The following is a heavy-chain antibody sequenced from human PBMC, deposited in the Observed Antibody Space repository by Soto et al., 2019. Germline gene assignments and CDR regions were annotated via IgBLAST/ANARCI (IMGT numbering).Heavy chain of an antibody. CDR1: GFTFSNAW. J-gene: IGHJ3*02. CDR3: TTDQRDYDAFDI. V-gene: IGHV3-15*01. Sequence: GGSLRLSCAASGFTFSNAWMSWVRQAPGKGLEWVGRIKSKTDGGTTDYAAPVKGRFTISRDDSKNTLYLQMNSLKTEDTAVYYCTTDQRDYDAFDIWGQGTMVTVSS. D-gene: IGHD4-17*01. CDR2: IKSKTDGGTT.